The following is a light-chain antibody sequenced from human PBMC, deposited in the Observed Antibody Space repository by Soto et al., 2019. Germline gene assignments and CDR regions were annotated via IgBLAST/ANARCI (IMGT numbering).Light chain of an antibody. CDR2: DAS. V-gene: IGKV3-11*01. J-gene: IGKJ4*01. Sequence: EIVLTQSPATLSLSPGERATLSCRASQSVSSYLAWYQQKPGQAPRLLIYDASNRATGIPARFSGSGSGTDFTLTISSREPEDFAVYYCQQRSNWPRGVTFGGGTKVEIK. CDR3: QQRSNWPRGVT. CDR1: QSVSSY.